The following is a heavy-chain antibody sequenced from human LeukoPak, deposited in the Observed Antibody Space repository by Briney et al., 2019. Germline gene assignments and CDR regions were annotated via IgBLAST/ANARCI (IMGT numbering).Heavy chain of an antibody. CDR2: IIPIFGTA. Sequence: SVKVSCKASGGTFSSYAISWVRQAPGQGLEWMGGIIPIFGTANYAQKFQGRVTITADESTSTAYMELSSLRSEDTAVYYCARGLGYRSGGSCYSGWFDPWGQGTLVTVSS. V-gene: IGHV1-69*13. J-gene: IGHJ5*02. D-gene: IGHD2-15*01. CDR1: GGTFSSYA. CDR3: ARGLGYRSGGSCYSGWFDP.